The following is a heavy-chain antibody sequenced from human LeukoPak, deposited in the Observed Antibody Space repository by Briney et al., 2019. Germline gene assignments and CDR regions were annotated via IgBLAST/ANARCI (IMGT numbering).Heavy chain of an antibody. CDR1: GFIFSSRN. CDR3: ATVDYHNTGQDY. CDR2: ISNSGDSI. V-gene: IGHV3-48*01. D-gene: IGHD2-8*02. Sequence: GGSLRLSCAASGFIFSSRNMDWVRQAPGKGLEWVSYISNSGDSIYYADSVKGRFTISRDNADNSLYLQMNSLRAEDTAVYFCATVDYHNTGQDYWGQGTLVTVSS. J-gene: IGHJ4*02.